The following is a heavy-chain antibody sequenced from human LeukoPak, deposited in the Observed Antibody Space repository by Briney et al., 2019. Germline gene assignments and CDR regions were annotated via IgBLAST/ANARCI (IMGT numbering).Heavy chain of an antibody. CDR2: IYTSGST. V-gene: IGHV4-4*07. Sequence: SETLSLTCTVSGGSISSYYWSWIRQPAGKGLEWTGRIYTSGSTNYNPSLKSRVTMSVDTSKNQFSLKLSSVTAADTAVYYCARVGYYGSGSYPIDYWGQGTLVTVSS. D-gene: IGHD3-10*01. CDR1: GGSISSYY. J-gene: IGHJ4*02. CDR3: ARVGYYGSGSYPIDY.